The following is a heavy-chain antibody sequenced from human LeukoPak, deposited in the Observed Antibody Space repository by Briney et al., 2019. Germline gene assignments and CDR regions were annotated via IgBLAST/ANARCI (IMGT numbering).Heavy chain of an antibody. Sequence: GGSLRLSCAASGFMFSSFTMNWVRQAPGKGLEWISFIKSAGSDTFYADSVKGRFTISRDNAKNSLYLQMNSLRDEDTAVYYCARDLAFAFDVWGQGTMVTVSS. J-gene: IGHJ3*01. CDR2: IKSAGSDT. CDR3: ARDLAFAFDV. CDR1: GFMFSSFT. V-gene: IGHV3-21*05. D-gene: IGHD2-15*01.